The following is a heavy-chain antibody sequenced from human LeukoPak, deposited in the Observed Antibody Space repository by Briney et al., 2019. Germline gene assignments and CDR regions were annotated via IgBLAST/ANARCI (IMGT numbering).Heavy chain of an antibody. V-gene: IGHV3-64*05. CDR1: GFTFKSYA. J-gene: IGHJ4*02. CDR3: VKGLDYSSSQMDS. D-gene: IGHD6-6*01. CDR2: INTNGANT. Sequence: GGSLRLSCSASGFTFKSYAMHWVRQAPGKGLEYVSSINTNGANTYYADTAKGRFTISRDSSRNTVYVQMNSLTPEDTAVYYCVKGLDYSSSQMDSWGQGTLVTVSS.